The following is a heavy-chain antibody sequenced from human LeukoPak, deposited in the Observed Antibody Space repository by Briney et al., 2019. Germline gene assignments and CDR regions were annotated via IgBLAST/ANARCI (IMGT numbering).Heavy chain of an antibody. CDR1: GYTLTELS. V-gene: IGHV1-24*01. J-gene: IGHJ5*02. Sequence: GASVKVSCKVSGYTLTELSMHWVQQAPGKGLEWMGLVDPEDGETIYAEKFQGRVTITADTSTDTAYMELSSLRSEDTAVYYCATDPSLSGGGMFHKIRSGSYYEWDNWFDPWGQGTLVTVSS. CDR2: VDPEDGET. CDR3: ATDPSLSGGGMFHKIRSGSYYEWDNWFDP. D-gene: IGHD1-26*01.